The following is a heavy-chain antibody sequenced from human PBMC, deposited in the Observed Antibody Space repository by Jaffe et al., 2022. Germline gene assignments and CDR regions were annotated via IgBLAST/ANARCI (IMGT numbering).Heavy chain of an antibody. CDR2: IRYDGSEK. CDR3: AKDSLGLGESKD. V-gene: IGHV3-30*02. Sequence: QVQLVESGGGVVQPGGSLRLSCTASGFTFSRYGMHWVRQAPGKGLEWVAFIRYDGSEKFYADSVKGRFTISRDTSRNTVYLQMSSLRVEDTAIYYCAKDSLGLGESKDWGQGTPVTVSS. D-gene: IGHD3-10*01. J-gene: IGHJ4*02. CDR1: GFTFSRYG.